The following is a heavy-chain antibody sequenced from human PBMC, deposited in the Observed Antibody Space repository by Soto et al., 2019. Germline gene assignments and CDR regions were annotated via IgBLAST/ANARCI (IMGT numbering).Heavy chain of an antibody. J-gene: IGHJ6*02. D-gene: IGHD6-19*01. CDR2: IYTSGTT. CDR1: GGSISSYY. V-gene: IGHV4-4*07. CDR3: ARAGIAVAGTPGGYYYYGMDV. Sequence: SETLSLTCTVSGGSISSYYWSWIRQPAGKGLERTGRIYTSGTTNYTPSLKSRVTMSVDTAKNQFSLKLSSVTAADTAVYYCARAGIAVAGTPGGYYYYGMDVWGQGTTVTVSS.